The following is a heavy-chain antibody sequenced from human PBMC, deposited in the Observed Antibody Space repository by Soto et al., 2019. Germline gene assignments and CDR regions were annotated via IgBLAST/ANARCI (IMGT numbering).Heavy chain of an antibody. Sequence: SDTKSHTCTFSDDSITSKIYFSAWKSPPPGKGLEWIGCIYYSGTTNYNPSLKSRVTISVDTSKNQFSLKLSSVTAADTAIYYCARSNSGYYKWFDPWGQETLVTVPQ. D-gene: IGHD3-22*01. CDR3: ARSNSGYYKWFDP. CDR1: DDSITSKIYF. CDR2: IYYSGTT. V-gene: IGHV4-39*01. J-gene: IGHJ5*02.